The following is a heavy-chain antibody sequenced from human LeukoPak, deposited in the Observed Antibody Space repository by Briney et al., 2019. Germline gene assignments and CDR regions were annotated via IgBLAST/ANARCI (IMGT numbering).Heavy chain of an antibody. D-gene: IGHD6-19*01. CDR3: ARSIAVARYWFDP. V-gene: IGHV3-7*03. CDR2: IKQDGSEK. CDR1: GFTFSSYW. Sequence: GGSLRLSCAASGFTFSSYWMSWVRQAPGKGLEWVANIKQDGSEKYYVDSVKGRFAISRDNAKNSLYLQMNSLRAEDTAVYYCARSIAVARYWFDPWGQGTLVTVSS. J-gene: IGHJ5*02.